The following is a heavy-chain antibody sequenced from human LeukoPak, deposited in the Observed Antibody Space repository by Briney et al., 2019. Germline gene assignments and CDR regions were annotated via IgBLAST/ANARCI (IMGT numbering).Heavy chain of an antibody. J-gene: IGHJ3*02. CDR3: AKEMDYYDSSGYSHYAFDI. CDR2: ISGSGGVT. Sequence: GGSLRLSCAASGFTFSSYAMSWVRQAPGKGLEWVSAISGSGGVTYYADSVKGRFTISRDNSKNTLYLQMNSLRAENTAVYYCAKEMDYYDSSGYSHYAFDIWGQGTMVTVSS. D-gene: IGHD3-22*01. V-gene: IGHV3-23*01. CDR1: GFTFSSYA.